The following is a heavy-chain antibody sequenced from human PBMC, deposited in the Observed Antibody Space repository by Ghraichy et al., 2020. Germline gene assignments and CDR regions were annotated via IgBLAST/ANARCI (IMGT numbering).Heavy chain of an antibody. CDR2: ISSSSSTI. Sequence: GGSLRLSCAASGFTFSTYGMNWVRQAPGKGLEWVSYISSSSSTIYYADSVKGRFTISRDNAKNSLHLQMNSLRAEDTAVYYCARDGAYCGGDCYPEYFQHWGQGTLVTVSS. V-gene: IGHV3-48*04. D-gene: IGHD2-21*02. J-gene: IGHJ1*01. CDR1: GFTFSTYG. CDR3: ARDGAYCGGDCYPEYFQH.